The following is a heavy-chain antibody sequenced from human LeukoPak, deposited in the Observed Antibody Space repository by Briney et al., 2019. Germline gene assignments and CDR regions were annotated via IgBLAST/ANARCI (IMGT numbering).Heavy chain of an antibody. Sequence: SETLSLTCSVSGDSISTYYWSWIRQPPGKALEWIGDVDYSGSTDYNPSLKSRVTISVDTSKNQFSLNLNSVTAADTAVYYCSASKQLWLRGLFDYWGQGTLVTVSS. CDR3: SASKQLWLRGLFDY. J-gene: IGHJ4*02. V-gene: IGHV4-59*01. CDR2: VDYSGST. D-gene: IGHD5-18*01. CDR1: GDSISTYY.